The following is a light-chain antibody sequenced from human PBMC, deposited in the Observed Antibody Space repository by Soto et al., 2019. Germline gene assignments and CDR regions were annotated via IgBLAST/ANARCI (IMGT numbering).Light chain of an antibody. J-gene: IGKJ5*01. CDR1: QSVSSN. CDR2: DAS. Sequence: IVMTQSPATLSVSPGERATLSCRASQSVSSNLAWYQQKPGQAPRLLIYDASNRATGIPARFSGSGSGTGFTLTISSLEPEDFAVYYCQQRSNWPPTFGQGTRLEIK. V-gene: IGKV3-11*01. CDR3: QQRSNWPPT.